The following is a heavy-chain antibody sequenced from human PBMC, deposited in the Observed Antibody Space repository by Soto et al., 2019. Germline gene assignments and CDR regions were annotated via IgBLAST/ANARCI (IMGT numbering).Heavy chain of an antibody. CDR2: ISANTGNT. CDR1: GYTFTSYG. D-gene: IGHD1-26*01. CDR3: ARDGRYSGSYGGSYFDY. V-gene: IGHV1-18*01. Sequence: QVQLVQSGAEVKKAGASVKVSCKASGYTFTSYGISWVRQAPGQGLEWMGWISANTGNTNFAQKLQGRVTMTTDTSTSTAYMELRSLRSDDTAVYYCARDGRYSGSYGGSYFDYWGQGTLVTVSS. J-gene: IGHJ4*02.